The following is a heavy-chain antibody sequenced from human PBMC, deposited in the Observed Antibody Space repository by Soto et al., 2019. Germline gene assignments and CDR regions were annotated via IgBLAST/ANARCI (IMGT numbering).Heavy chain of an antibody. CDR2: TSEDGSNK. D-gene: IGHD6-19*01. CDR1: GFTFSNYG. V-gene: IGHV3-30*18. CDR3: ANGGSGQWLFGDD. Sequence: QVQLVESGGGVVQPGRSLRLSCAASGFTFSNYGMHWVRQAPGKGLEWVAATSEDGSNKHYADSVKGRFTISRDNSKNTLYLQMNNLRAEYTAVYYCANGGSGQWLFGDDWGQGTPVTVSS. J-gene: IGHJ4*02.